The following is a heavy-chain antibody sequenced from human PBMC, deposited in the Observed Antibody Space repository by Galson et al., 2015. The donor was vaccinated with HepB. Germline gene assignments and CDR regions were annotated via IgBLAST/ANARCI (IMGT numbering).Heavy chain of an antibody. Sequence: SLRLSCAASGFTFSSFSMHWVRQAPGTGLEWVAVISYDGTNKYHADSVKGRFTIPRDNSKNTLYLQMNSLRVEDTAVYYCAKGMALRFLEWSGEYYYGVDVWGQGTTVTVSS. CDR2: ISYDGTNK. V-gene: IGHV3-30*18. D-gene: IGHD3-3*01. CDR3: AKGMALRFLEWSGEYYYGVDV. CDR1: GFTFSSFS. J-gene: IGHJ6*02.